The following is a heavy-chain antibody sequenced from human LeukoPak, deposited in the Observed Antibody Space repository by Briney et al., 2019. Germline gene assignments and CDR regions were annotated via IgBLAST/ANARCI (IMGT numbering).Heavy chain of an antibody. CDR1: GFTFSSYS. J-gene: IGHJ6*02. V-gene: IGHV3-21*01. Sequence: PGGSLRLSCAASGFTFSSYSMNWVRQAPGKGLEWVSSISSSSSYIYYADSVKGRFTISRDNAKNSLYLQMNSQRAEDTAVYYCARDSSHPIYYGMDVWGQGTTVTVSS. CDR3: ARDSSHPIYYGMDV. CDR2: ISSSSSYI.